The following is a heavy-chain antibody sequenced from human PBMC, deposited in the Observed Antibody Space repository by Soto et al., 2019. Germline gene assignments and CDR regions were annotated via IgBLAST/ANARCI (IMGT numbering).Heavy chain of an antibody. J-gene: IGHJ5*02. Sequence: SETLSLTCTVSGGSISSSSYYWGWIRQPPGKGLEWIGSIYYSGSTYYNPSLKSRLTISLDTSENQFSLKLTSVTAADTAIYYCARARQYYDCERDPWGQGTLVTVS. CDR1: GGSISSSSYY. D-gene: IGHD3-22*01. CDR3: ARARQYYDCERDP. CDR2: IYYSGST. V-gene: IGHV4-39*07.